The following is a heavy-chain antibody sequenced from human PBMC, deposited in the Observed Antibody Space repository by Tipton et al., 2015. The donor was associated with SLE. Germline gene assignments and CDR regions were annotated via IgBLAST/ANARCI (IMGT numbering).Heavy chain of an antibody. CDR1: GGSISSGGYY. CDR2: IYYSGST. V-gene: IGHV4-31*03. Sequence: TLSLTCTVSGGSISSGGYYWSWIRQHPGKGLEWIGYIYYSGSTYYNPSLKSRVIISVDTSKNQFSLKLSSVTAADTAVYYCARGRGGRRNWYFDLWGRGTLVTVSS. CDR3: ARGRGGRRNWYFDL. J-gene: IGHJ2*01. D-gene: IGHD1-26*01.